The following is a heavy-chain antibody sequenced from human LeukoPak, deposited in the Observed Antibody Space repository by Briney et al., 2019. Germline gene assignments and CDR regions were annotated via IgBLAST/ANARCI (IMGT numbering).Heavy chain of an antibody. Sequence: ASVKVSCKASGYTFTAYGISWVRQAPGHGLEWMGWISAYNGNTNYAQKLQGRVTMTTDTSTSTAYRELRSVRSEITAVYYGARVGQGRAMVESFFDYWGQGTLVSLSS. J-gene: IGHJ4*02. CDR1: GYTFTAYG. CDR3: ARVGQGRAMVESFFDY. V-gene: IGHV1-18*04. D-gene: IGHD5-18*01. CDR2: ISAYNGNT.